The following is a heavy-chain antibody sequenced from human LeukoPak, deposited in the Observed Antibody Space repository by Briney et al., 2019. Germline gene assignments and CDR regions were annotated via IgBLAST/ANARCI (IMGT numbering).Heavy chain of an antibody. Sequence: PGGSLRLSCAASRFTFSSYALSWVRQAPGKGLEWVSAISGSGGSTYYADSVKGRFTISRDNSKNTLYLQMNSLRAEDTAVYYCAKDVEAAGTLVPSDYWGQGTLVTVSS. V-gene: IGHV3-23*01. CDR3: AKDVEAAGTLVPSDY. D-gene: IGHD6-13*01. CDR2: ISGSGGST. CDR1: RFTFSSYA. J-gene: IGHJ4*02.